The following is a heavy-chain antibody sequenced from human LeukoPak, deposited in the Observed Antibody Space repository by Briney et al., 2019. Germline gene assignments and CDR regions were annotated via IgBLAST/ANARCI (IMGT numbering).Heavy chain of an antibody. CDR2: IRYDGSNK. Sequence: GGSLRLSCAESGFTFSSYGMHWVRQAPGKGLEWVAFIRYDGSNKYYADSVKGRFTISRDNSKNTLYLQMNSLRAEDTAVYYCAKETYSSGWYELDYWGQGTLVTVSS. D-gene: IGHD6-19*01. CDR3: AKETYSSGWYELDY. J-gene: IGHJ4*02. CDR1: GFTFSSYG. V-gene: IGHV3-30*02.